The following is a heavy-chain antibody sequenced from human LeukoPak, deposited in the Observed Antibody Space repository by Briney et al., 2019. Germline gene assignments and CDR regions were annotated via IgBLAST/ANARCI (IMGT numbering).Heavy chain of an antibody. CDR2: IWYDGGNR. J-gene: IGHJ3*02. CDR3: AREADCTDGSCYRGASDI. CDR1: GFTFSSYT. D-gene: IGHD2-15*01. V-gene: IGHV3-33*08. Sequence: TGGSLRLSCAASGFTFSSYTMHWVRQAPGKGLEWVAVIWYDGGNRYYADSVKGRFTISRDTSEDTLFLQMNSLRAEDTAVYYCAREADCTDGSCYRGASDIWGQGTMITVSS.